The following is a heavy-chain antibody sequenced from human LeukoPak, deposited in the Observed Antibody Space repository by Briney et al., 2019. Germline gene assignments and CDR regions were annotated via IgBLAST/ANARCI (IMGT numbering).Heavy chain of an antibody. V-gene: IGHV1-69*13. J-gene: IGHJ4*02. D-gene: IGHD3-10*01. CDR3: ARDRYYYGSGSYYNPPHY. Sequence: SVKVSCKASGGTFSSYAISWVRQAPGQGLEWMGGIIPIFGTANYAQKFQGRVTITADESTSTAYMELSSLRSEDTAVYYCARDRYYYGSGSYYNPPHYWGQGTPVTVSS. CDR1: GGTFSSYA. CDR2: IIPIFGTA.